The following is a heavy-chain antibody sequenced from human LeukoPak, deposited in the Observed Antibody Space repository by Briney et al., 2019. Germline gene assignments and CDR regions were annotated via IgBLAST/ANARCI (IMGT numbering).Heavy chain of an antibody. Sequence: GSLRLSCAASGFTFSDYYMSWIRQAPGKGLEWVSYISSGAGNIYYADSVKGRFTISRDNSKNTLYLQMNSLRAEDTAVYYCARDSPVDTAMSSYYYYYGMDVWGQGTTVTVSS. CDR1: GFTFSDYY. D-gene: IGHD5-18*01. V-gene: IGHV3-11*04. J-gene: IGHJ6*02. CDR3: ARDSPVDTAMSSYYYYYGMDV. CDR2: ISSGAGNI.